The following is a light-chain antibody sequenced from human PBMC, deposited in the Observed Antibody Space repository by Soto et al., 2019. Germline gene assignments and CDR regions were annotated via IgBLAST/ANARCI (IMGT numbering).Light chain of an antibody. CDR3: SSYTTSNTRQIV. J-gene: IGLJ1*01. CDR1: SSDVGGYNY. CDR2: DVS. Sequence: QSALTQPASVSGSARQSITISCTGTSSDVGGYNYVSWYQHHPGKAPKRIIYDVSNRPSGVSIRFSGSKSDNTASLTISGLQPEDEADYHCSSYTTSNTRQIVFGTGTKLTVL. V-gene: IGLV2-14*03.